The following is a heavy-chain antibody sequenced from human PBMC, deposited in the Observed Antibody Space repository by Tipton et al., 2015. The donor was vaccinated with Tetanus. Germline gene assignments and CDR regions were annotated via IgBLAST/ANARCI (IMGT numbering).Heavy chain of an antibody. D-gene: IGHD3-16*01. J-gene: IGHJ4*02. CDR2: IYYSGST. CDR3: ARFIGGAAGYYFAY. CDR1: GGSISSSSYY. V-gene: IGHV4-39*01. Sequence: LRLSCTVSGGSISSSSYYWGWIRQPPGKGLEWIVSIYYSGSTYYNPSLKSRVTISVDTSKNQFSLRLSSVTAADTAVYYSARFIGGAAGYYFAYWGQGTLVTVSS.